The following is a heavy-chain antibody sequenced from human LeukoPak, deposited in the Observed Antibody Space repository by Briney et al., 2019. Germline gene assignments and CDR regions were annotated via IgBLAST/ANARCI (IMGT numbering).Heavy chain of an antibody. CDR1: GGTFSSYA. CDR3: ARDLAVAGTGDAFDI. J-gene: IGHJ3*02. Sequence: SVKVSCKASGGTFSSYAISWVRQAPGQGLEWMGGIIPIFGTANYAQKFQGRVTITTDESTSTAYMELSSLRSEDTAVYYCARDLAVAGTGDAFDIWGQGTMVTASS. V-gene: IGHV1-69*05. D-gene: IGHD6-19*01. CDR2: IIPIFGTA.